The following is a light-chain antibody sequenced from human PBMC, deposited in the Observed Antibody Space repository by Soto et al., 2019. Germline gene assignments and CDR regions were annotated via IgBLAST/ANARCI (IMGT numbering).Light chain of an antibody. J-gene: IGLJ1*01. CDR1: SSNLGAGYD. CDR3: QSNDNGLSGSDV. V-gene: IGLV1-40*01. CDR2: GNR. Sequence: QSVLTQPPSVSGAPGQRVTLSCTGNSSNLGAGYDVHWYQQLPGAAPKLVIFGNRNRPSGVPERFSGSKSGTSASLAITGLQAEDEADYYCQSNDNGLSGSDVFGTGTKVTVL.